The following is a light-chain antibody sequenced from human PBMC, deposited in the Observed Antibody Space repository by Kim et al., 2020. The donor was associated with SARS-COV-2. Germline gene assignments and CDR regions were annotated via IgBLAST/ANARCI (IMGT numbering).Light chain of an antibody. V-gene: IGKV3-20*01. CDR3: QQYSSSPWT. J-gene: IGKJ1*01. CDR1: QSSTSSY. CDR2: GAS. Sequence: SPGERATLSCRARQSSTSSYLAWYQQKSGQAPRLLIYGASSRATGIPDRFSGSGSGTDFTLTISRLEPEDFAVYYCQQYSSSPWTFGQGTKVEIK.